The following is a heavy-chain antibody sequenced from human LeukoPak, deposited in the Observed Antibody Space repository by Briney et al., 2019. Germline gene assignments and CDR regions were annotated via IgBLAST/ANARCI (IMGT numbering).Heavy chain of an antibody. CDR2: INPSGGST. V-gene: IGHV1-46*01. CDR3: ARWDSYGGPSFDY. CDR1: GYTFISYY. J-gene: IGHJ4*02. D-gene: IGHD4-23*01. Sequence: ASVKVSCKASGYTFISYYMHWVRQAPGQGLEWMGIINPSGGSTSYAQKLQGRVTMTRDTSTSTVYMEVSSLRSEDTAVYYCARWDSYGGPSFDYWGQGTLVTVPS.